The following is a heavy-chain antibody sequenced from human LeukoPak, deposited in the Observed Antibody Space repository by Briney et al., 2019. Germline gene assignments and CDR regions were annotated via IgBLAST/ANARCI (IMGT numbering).Heavy chain of an antibody. V-gene: IGHV3-21*01. Sequence: GGSLRLSCAASGFTFSSYSMNWVRQAPGMGLEWVSSISSSSSYIYYADSVKGRFTISRDNAKNSLFLQMKSLRVEDTAVYYCAKDLSTNNYYYYYMDVWGKGTTVTVSS. CDR3: AKDLSTNNYYYYYMDV. J-gene: IGHJ6*03. CDR1: GFTFSSYS. D-gene: IGHD1-1*01. CDR2: ISSSSSYI.